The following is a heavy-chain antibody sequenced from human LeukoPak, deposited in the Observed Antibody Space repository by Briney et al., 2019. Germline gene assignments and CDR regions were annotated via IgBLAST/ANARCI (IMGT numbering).Heavy chain of an antibody. Sequence: GGSLRLSCAASGFTFSSYWMHWVRQAPGKGLEWVAVISYDGSNKYYADSVKGRFTISRDNFKNTLYLQMNSLRAEDTAVYYCARDCSGGSCYSATLDYWGQGTLVTVSS. V-gene: IGHV3-30-3*01. CDR3: ARDCSGGSCYSATLDY. CDR2: ISYDGSNK. J-gene: IGHJ4*02. D-gene: IGHD2-15*01. CDR1: GFTFSSYW.